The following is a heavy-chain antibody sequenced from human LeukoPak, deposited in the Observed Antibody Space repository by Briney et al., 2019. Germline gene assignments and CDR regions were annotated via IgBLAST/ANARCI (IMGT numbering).Heavy chain of an antibody. Sequence: ASVKVSCKASGYTFTGYYMHWVRPAPGQGLEWMGWINPNSGGTNYAQKFQGRVTMTRDTSISTAYMELSRLRSDDTAVYYCATLNPPYAPFDYWGQGTLVTVSS. CDR3: ATLNPPYAPFDY. D-gene: IGHD4-17*01. J-gene: IGHJ4*02. V-gene: IGHV1-2*02. CDR1: GYTFTGYY. CDR2: INPNSGGT.